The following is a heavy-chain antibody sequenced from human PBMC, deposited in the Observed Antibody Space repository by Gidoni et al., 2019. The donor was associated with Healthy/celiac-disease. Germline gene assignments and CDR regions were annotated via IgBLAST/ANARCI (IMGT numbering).Heavy chain of an antibody. Sequence: EVQLVDSGGGLVQPGGSLRLSCAASGFTFSSSWMRWVRQAPGKGLEWVANIKQDGSEKYYVDSVKGRFTISRDNAKNSLYLQMNSLRAEDTAVYYCAREDHIVVVPAARSYYYMDVWGKGTTVTVSS. CDR3: AREDHIVVVPAARSYYYMDV. CDR1: GFTFSSSW. V-gene: IGHV3-7*01. D-gene: IGHD2-2*01. CDR2: IKQDGSEK. J-gene: IGHJ6*03.